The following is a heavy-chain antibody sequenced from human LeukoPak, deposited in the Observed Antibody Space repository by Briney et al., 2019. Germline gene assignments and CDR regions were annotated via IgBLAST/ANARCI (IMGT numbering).Heavy chain of an antibody. V-gene: IGHV4-59*01. J-gene: IGHJ6*03. CDR2: IYYSGST. CDR3: AREGGYSYGYSGYYYMDV. CDR1: GGSISSYY. D-gene: IGHD5-18*01. Sequence: SETLSLTCAVSGGSISSYYWSWIPQPPGKGLEWIGYIYYSGSTNYNPSLKSRVTISVDTSKNQFSLKVSSVTAADTAVYYCAREGGYSYGYSGYYYMDVWGKGTTVTVSS.